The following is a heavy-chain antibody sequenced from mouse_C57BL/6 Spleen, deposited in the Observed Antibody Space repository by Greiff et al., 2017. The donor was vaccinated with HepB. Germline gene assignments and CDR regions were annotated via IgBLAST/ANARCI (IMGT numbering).Heavy chain of an antibody. CDR2: ISSGSSTI. CDR3: ARLGSSIYAMDY. J-gene: IGHJ4*01. D-gene: IGHD1-1*01. V-gene: IGHV5-17*01. CDR1: GFTFSDYG. Sequence: EVQVVESGGGLVKPGGSLKLSCAASGFTFSDYGMHWVRQAPEKGLEWVAYISSGSSTIYYADTVKGRFTISRDNAKNTLFLQMTSLRSEDTAMYYCARLGSSIYAMDYWGQGTSVTVSS.